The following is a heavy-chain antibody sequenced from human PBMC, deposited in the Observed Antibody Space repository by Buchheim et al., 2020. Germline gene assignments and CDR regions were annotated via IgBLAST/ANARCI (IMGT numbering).Heavy chain of an antibody. J-gene: IGHJ6*02. CDR3: ARGALRFLEWLFPGAYYGMDV. D-gene: IGHD3-3*01. CDR1: GGSISSGDYY. V-gene: IGHV4-30-4*01. CDR2: IYYSGST. Sequence: QVQLQESGPGLVKPSQTLSLTCTVSGGSISSGDYYWSWIRQPPGKGLEWIGYIYYSGSTYYNPSLKSRVTISVDTSKNQFSLKLSSVTAADTAVYYCARGALRFLEWLFPGAYYGMDVWGQGTT.